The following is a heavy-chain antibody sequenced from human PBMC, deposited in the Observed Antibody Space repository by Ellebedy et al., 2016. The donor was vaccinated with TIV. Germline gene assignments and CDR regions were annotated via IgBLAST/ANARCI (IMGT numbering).Heavy chain of an antibody. CDR2: VYSSGST. J-gene: IGHJ4*02. CDR3: AKARDRSLDQ. D-gene: IGHD1-14*01. CDR1: GDSVSGGNYY. Sequence: MPSETLSLTCTVSGDSVSGGNYYWTWIRQSPGKGLEWIASVYSSGSTNYHPSLKSRVVISLDTSKNQFSLSLTSVTAADTAVYYCAKARDRSLDQWGQGTLVTVSS. V-gene: IGHV4-61*01.